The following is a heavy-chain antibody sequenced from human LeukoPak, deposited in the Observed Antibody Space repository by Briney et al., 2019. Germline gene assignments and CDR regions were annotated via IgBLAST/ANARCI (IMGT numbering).Heavy chain of an antibody. Sequence: GEPLQISCKGSGSFFTSYWIVWVRQVPGKGLEWMGIIYPGDSDTRYSPSFEGQVAISADTSISTAYLQWSSLKASDTAIYYCARRRGNSIDYWGQGTLVTVSS. CDR1: GSFFTSYW. CDR2: IYPGDSDT. CDR3: ARRRGNSIDY. D-gene: IGHD4-23*01. V-gene: IGHV5-51*01. J-gene: IGHJ4*02.